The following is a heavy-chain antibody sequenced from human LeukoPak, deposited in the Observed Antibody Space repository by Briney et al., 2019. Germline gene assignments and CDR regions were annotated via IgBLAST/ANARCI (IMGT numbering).Heavy chain of an antibody. V-gene: IGHV4-39*02. D-gene: IGHD6-13*01. CDR2: IYYSGST. Sequence: PSETLSLTCTVSGGSISSSSYYWGWIRQPPGKGLEWIGSIYYSGSTYYNPSLKSRVTISVDTSKNQFSLKLSSVTAADTAVYYCARDYGPDAGYSSSWYFGYWGQGTLVTVSS. CDR1: GGSISSSSYY. J-gene: IGHJ4*02. CDR3: ARDYGPDAGYSSSWYFGY.